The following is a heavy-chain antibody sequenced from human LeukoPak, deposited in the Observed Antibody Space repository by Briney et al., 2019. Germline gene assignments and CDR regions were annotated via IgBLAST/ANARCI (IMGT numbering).Heavy chain of an antibody. CDR3: ARQPRGIAGYYMDV. D-gene: IGHD6-13*01. CDR1: GYSFRNYW. Sequence: GEPLKISCKASGYSFRNYWSGWVRQLPGKGLEWLGIIYPGDSDTSYSPSFQGQVTISADKSISTACLQWSSLKASDTAMYYCARQPRGIAGYYMDVWGKGTTVTVSS. CDR2: IYPGDSDT. J-gene: IGHJ6*03. V-gene: IGHV5-51*01.